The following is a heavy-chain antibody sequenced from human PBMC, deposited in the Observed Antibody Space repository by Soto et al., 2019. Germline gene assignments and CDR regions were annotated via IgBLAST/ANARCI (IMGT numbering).Heavy chain of an antibody. CDR2: INPNSGGT. Sequence: ASVKVSCKASGYTFTGYYMHWVRQAPGQGLEWMGWINPNSGGTNHAQKFQGWVTMTRDTSISTAYMELSRLRSDDTAVYYCARVVAAADFYGMGVWGQGTTVTASS. V-gene: IGHV1-2*04. CDR1: GYTFTGYY. CDR3: ARVVAAADFYGMGV. D-gene: IGHD6-13*01. J-gene: IGHJ6*02.